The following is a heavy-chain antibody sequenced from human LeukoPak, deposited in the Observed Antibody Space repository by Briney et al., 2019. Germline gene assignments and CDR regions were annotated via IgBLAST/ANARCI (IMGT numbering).Heavy chain of an antibody. CDR2: MNPNSGNT. J-gene: IGHJ5*02. D-gene: IGHD2-8*01. V-gene: IGHV1-8*01. CDR3: ARANIVPMVYASYNWFDP. CDR1: GYTFTSYD. Sequence: ASVKVSCKASGYTFTSYDINWVRQATGQGLEWMGWMNPNSGNTGYAQKFQGRVTMTRNTSISTAYMELSSLRSEDTAVYYCARANIVPMVYASYNWFDPWGQGTLVTVSS.